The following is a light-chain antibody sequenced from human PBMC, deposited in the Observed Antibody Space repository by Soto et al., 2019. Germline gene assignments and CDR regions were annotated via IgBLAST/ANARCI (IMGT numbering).Light chain of an antibody. J-gene: IGKJ1*01. CDR2: GAS. CDR3: QQYGSTPTWT. V-gene: IGKV3-20*01. CDR1: QSVSSSY. Sequence: EIVLTQSPGPLSLSPGERATLSCRASQSVSSSYLAWYQQKPGQAPRLLIYGASSRATGIPDRFSGSVSGTDFTLTISRLELKDFAEYYCQQYGSTPTWTFGQGTKVEIK.